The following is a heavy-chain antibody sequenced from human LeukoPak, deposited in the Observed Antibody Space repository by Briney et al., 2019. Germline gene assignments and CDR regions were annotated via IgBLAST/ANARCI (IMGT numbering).Heavy chain of an antibody. CDR3: ARDSPPNYDFWPSGAFDI. D-gene: IGHD3-3*01. CDR2: IYTSGST. Sequence: PSEILSLTCTVSGGSISSYYWSWIRQPAGRGLEWIGRIYTSGSTNYNPSLKSRVTISVDKSKNQFSLKLSSVTAADTAVYYCARDSPPNYDFWPSGAFDIWGQGTMVTVSS. CDR1: GGSISSYY. J-gene: IGHJ3*02. V-gene: IGHV4-4*07.